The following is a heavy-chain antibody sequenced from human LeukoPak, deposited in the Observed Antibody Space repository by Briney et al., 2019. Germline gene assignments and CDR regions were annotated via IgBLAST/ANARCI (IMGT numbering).Heavy chain of an antibody. CDR3: AREGTLDSSGYYLGY. CDR2: IYYNGNT. CDR1: GGSISSYY. D-gene: IGHD3-22*01. V-gene: IGHV4-59*01. J-gene: IGHJ4*02. Sequence: SETLSLTCTVSGGSISSYYWSWIRQPPGKGLEWIGYIYYNGNTNYNLSLKSRVTISVDTSKNQFSLKLNSVTAADTAVYYCAREGTLDSSGYYLGYWGQGTLVTVSS.